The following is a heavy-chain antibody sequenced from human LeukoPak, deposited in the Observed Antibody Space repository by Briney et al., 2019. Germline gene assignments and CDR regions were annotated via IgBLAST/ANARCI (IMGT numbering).Heavy chain of an antibody. Sequence: GASVKVSCKASGGTFSSYAISWVRQAPGQGLEWMGGIIPIFGTANYAQKFQGRVTITADESTSTAYMELSSLRSEDTAVYYCARTYQLLTYYYYYMDVWGKGTTVTVSS. J-gene: IGHJ6*03. CDR2: IIPIFGTA. CDR3: ARTYQLLTYYYYYMDV. D-gene: IGHD2-2*01. V-gene: IGHV1-69*13. CDR1: GGTFSSYA.